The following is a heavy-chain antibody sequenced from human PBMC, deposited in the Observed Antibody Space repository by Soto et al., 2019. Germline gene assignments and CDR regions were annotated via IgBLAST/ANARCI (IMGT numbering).Heavy chain of an antibody. D-gene: IGHD4-17*01. V-gene: IGHV3-21*01. J-gene: IGHJ4*02. CDR1: GFTFSSYS. CDR3: ARDSTTVVTPAYFDY. Sequence: GGSLRLSCAASGFTFSSYSMNWVRQAPGKGLEWVSTISSSSSYIYYADSVEGRFTISRDNAKNSLYLQMNSLRAEDTAVYYCARDSTTVVTPAYFDYWGQGTLVTVSS. CDR2: ISSSSSYI.